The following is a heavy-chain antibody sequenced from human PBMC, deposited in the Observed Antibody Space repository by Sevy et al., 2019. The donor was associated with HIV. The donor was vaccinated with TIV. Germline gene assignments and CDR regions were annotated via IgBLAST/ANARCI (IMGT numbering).Heavy chain of an antibody. V-gene: IGHV3-15*07. CDR3: TTEGIFGVVIRDY. CDR1: GFTFSNAW. D-gene: IGHD3-3*01. Sequence: GGSLRLSCAASGFTFSNAWMTWVRQAPGKGLEWVGRIKSKTDGGTKDYAEPVKGRFTISRDDSKNTLYLQMSSLKIEDTAVYYCTTEGIFGVVIRDYWGQGTLVTVSS. J-gene: IGHJ4*02. CDR2: IKSKTDGGTK.